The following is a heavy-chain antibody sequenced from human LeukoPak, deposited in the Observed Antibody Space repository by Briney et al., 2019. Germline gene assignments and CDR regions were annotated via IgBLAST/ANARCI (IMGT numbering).Heavy chain of an antibody. CDR3: ARVEKEYDFWSGYYTGIGWFDP. D-gene: IGHD3-3*01. V-gene: IGHV4-59*01. CDR1: GGSISSYY. CDR2: IYYSGST. J-gene: IGHJ5*02. Sequence: PSETLSLTCTVSGGSISSYYWSWIRQPPGKGLERIGYIYYSGSTNYNPSLKSRVTISVDTSKSQFSLKLSSVTAADTAVYYCARVEKEYDFWSGYYTGIGWFDPWGQGTLVTVSS.